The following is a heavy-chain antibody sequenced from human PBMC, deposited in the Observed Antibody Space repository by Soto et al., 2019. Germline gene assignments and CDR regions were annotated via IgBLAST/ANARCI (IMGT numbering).Heavy chain of an antibody. Sequence: GSLKLSYAASGFPFSGYAMSWVRKAPGKGLEWVSSISRSSRHIYYADSVKGRFTISRDDAKNSLFLQMNSLRAQDTAVYYCARGRGDYYYDSSGYYVDGFDIWGQGTMVTVSS. CDR3: ARGRGDYYYDSSGYYVDGFDI. J-gene: IGHJ3*02. D-gene: IGHD3-22*01. CDR1: GFPFSGYA. CDR2: ISRSSRHI. V-gene: IGHV3-21*01.